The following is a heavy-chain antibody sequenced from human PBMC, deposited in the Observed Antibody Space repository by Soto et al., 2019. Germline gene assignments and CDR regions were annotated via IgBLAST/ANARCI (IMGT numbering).Heavy chain of an antibody. CDR2: ISYDGSEK. J-gene: IGHJ4*02. Sequence: QGQLVESGGGVVQPGRSLRLSCAASGFTFSSFGMHWVRQAPGKGLEWVAVISYDGSEKYYADSVKGRISISRDNSENTVYLQMHSLRAEDTAMYYCARGDYTILTGYIVWVQGTLVTVSS. V-gene: IGHV3-30*03. CDR1: GFTFSSFG. D-gene: IGHD3-9*01. CDR3: ARGDYTILTGYIV.